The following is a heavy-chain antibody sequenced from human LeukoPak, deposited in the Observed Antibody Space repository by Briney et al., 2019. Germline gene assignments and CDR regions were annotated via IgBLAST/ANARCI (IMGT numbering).Heavy chain of an antibody. V-gene: IGHV3-30*18. CDR1: GFTFSNAW. J-gene: IGHJ5*02. CDR2: TSYDGSHK. Sequence: GGSLRLSCAASGFTFSNAWMNWVRQAPGKGLEWVAVTSYDGSHKYYGDSVKGRFTISRDNSKNTLYLQMNSLSAEDTAVYYCAKDYYYGSGTSPLYNWFDPWGQGTLVTVSS. D-gene: IGHD3-10*01. CDR3: AKDYYYGSGTSPLYNWFDP.